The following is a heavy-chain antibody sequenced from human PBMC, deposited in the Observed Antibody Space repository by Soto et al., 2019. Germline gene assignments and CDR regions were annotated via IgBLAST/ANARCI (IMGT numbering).Heavy chain of an antibody. Sequence: EGQLVESGGGLVKPEESLRLSCAASGFSFSSYNMKWVRQAPGKGLEWVSSISTSGSYIFYAGSVRGRFTIFRDDAKNSLHLQMNSPRVEDTAVYYCATIGDRDGFDIWGQGTTVIVSS. J-gene: IGHJ3*02. CDR2: ISTSGSYI. D-gene: IGHD4-17*01. CDR1: GFSFSSYN. V-gene: IGHV3-21*06. CDR3: ATIGDRDGFDI.